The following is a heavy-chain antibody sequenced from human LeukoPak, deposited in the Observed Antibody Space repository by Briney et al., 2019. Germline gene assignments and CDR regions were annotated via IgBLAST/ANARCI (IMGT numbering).Heavy chain of an antibody. D-gene: IGHD3-3*01. CDR3: AKDRHYDFWSGYSTDN. V-gene: IGHV3-30*02. CDR1: GFTFSSYG. J-gene: IGHJ4*02. Sequence: PGGSLRLSCAASGFTFSSYGMHWVRQAPGKGLEWVAFIRYDGSNKYYADSVKGRFTISRDNSKNTLYLQMNSLRAEDTAVYYCAKDRHYDFWSGYSTDNWGQGTLVTVSS. CDR2: IRYDGSNK.